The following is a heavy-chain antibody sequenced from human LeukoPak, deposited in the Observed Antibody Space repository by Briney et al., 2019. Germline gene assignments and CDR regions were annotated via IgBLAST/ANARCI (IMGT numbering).Heavy chain of an antibody. J-gene: IGHJ4*02. Sequence: GGSLRLSCAASGFTFTSYNMNWVRQAPGKGLEWVSSISSSSSYIYYADSVKGRFTISRDNAKNSLYLQMNSLRAEDTAVYYCARDREHYYGSGSSWGDEYYFDYWGQGTLVTISS. CDR1: GFTFTSYN. CDR2: ISSSSSYI. CDR3: ARDREHYYGSGSSWGDEYYFDY. V-gene: IGHV3-21*01. D-gene: IGHD3-10*01.